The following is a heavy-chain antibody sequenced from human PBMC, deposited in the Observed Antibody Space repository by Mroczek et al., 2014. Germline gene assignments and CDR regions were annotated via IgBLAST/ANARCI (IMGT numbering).Heavy chain of an antibody. Sequence: QVQLQQWGPGLVKPSETLSLTCTVSGGSISSYYWSWIRQPAGKGWSGLGVSIPVGXPTTNPSLKSRVTMSVDTSRNQFSLKLSSVTAADTAVYYCARELPKLLEWLYTGWFDPWGQGTLVTVS. V-gene: IGHV4-4*07. CDR2: SIPVGXP. D-gene: IGHD3-3*01. CDR3: ARELPKLLEWLYTGWFDP. CDR1: GGSISSYY. J-gene: IGHJ5*02.